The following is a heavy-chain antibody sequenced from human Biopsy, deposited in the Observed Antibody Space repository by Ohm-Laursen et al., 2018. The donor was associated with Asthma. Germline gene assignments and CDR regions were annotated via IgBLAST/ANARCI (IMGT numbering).Heavy chain of an antibody. CDR3: AKVRSDWVITESFDY. J-gene: IGHJ4*02. CDR1: GFKFDEYT. CDR2: LSWNSATI. V-gene: IGHV3-9*01. D-gene: IGHD3-22*01. Sequence: SLRLSCTASGFKFDEYTMHWVRQAPGKGLEWVSGLSWNSATIGYADSVEGRSTISRDNAKNSVFLHMDSLRPEDTAFYYCAKVRSDWVITESFDYWGQGVLVTVSS.